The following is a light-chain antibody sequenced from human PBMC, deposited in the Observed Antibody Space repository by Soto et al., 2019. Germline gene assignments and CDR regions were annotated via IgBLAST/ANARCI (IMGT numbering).Light chain of an antibody. CDR1: SSNIGAGYD. J-gene: IGLJ2*01. V-gene: IGLV1-40*01. Sequence: QLVLTQPPSVSGAPGQRVTISCTGSSSNIGAGYDVHWYQQLPGTAPKLLIYGNNNRPSGVPDRFSGSKSGTSASLAITGLQAEDEADYYCHSYDSRLSGSVFGGGTQLTVL. CDR3: HSYDSRLSGSV. CDR2: GNN.